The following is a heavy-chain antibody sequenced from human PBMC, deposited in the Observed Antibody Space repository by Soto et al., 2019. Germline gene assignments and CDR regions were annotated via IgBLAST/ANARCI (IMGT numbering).Heavy chain of an antibody. J-gene: IGHJ4*02. V-gene: IGHV3-9*02. CDR1: GFTSDDYA. Sequence: EVKLVESGGGLVQPGRSLRLSCVASGFTSDDYAMHWVRQAPGKGLEWVAGIYWNSNRIDYGDSVKGRFTISRDKAEKSLYLQMNGLRREDTAMYFCLKDVMPGGADCWGQGTLVTVSS. CDR2: IYWNSNRI. CDR3: LKDVMPGGADC. D-gene: IGHD3-16*01.